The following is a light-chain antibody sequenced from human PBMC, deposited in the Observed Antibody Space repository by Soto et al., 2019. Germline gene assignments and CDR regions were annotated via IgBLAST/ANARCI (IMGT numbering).Light chain of an antibody. CDR1: QSISTW. J-gene: IGKJ1*01. V-gene: IGKV1-5*03. Sequence: DIQMTQSPSTLSASVGDRVTITCRASQSISTWLSWYQQKPGKAPKVLIYKASNLQSGVSSRFSGSGSGTDFTLTISSLQPEDFATYYCQQSYSTPWTFGQGTKVDIK. CDR2: KAS. CDR3: QQSYSTPWT.